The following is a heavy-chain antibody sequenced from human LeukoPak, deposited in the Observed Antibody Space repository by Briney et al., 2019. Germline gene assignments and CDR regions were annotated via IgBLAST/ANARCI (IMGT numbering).Heavy chain of an antibody. CDR3: ARGPPTYGSGSYKAYYFDY. V-gene: IGHV1-2*02. CDR2: INPNSGGT. CDR1: GYTFTGYC. Sequence: ASVKVSCKASGYTFTGYCMHWVRQAPGQGLEWMGWINPNSGGTNYAQKFQGRVTMTRDTSISTAYMELSRLRSDDTAVYYCARGPPTYGSGSYKAYYFDYWGQGTLVTVSS. D-gene: IGHD3-10*01. J-gene: IGHJ4*02.